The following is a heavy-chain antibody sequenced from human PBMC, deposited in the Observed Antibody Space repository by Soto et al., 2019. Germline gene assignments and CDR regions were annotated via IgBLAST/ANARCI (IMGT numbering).Heavy chain of an antibody. V-gene: IGHV4-31*03. D-gene: IGHD3-3*01. CDR2: IYYSGST. CDR1: GGSISSGGYY. CDR3: ARYYDFWSGSPDQGRYYFDY. Sequence: PSETLSLTCTVSGGSISSGGYYWSWIRQHPGKGLEWIGYIYYSGSTYYNPSLKSRVTISVDTSKNQFSLKLSSVTAADTAVYYCARYYDFWSGSPDQGRYYFDYWGQGTLVTVSS. J-gene: IGHJ4*02.